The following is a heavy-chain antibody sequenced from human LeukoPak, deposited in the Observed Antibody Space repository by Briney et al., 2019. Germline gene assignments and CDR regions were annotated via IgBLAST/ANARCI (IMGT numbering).Heavy chain of an antibody. CDR2: MIHSGSS. V-gene: IGHV4-34*01. CDR3: ARGNIVATILGGLHGTTAFDF. J-gene: IGHJ4*02. Sequence: SETLSLTCGVSGGPFSGYYWSWLRQAPGKGLEGFGEMIHSGSSNYNPSLRRRVTISGDTSNNQFSVKLNSLTAVDTAVYYCARGNIVATILGGLHGTTAFDFWGQGRLVTVSS. CDR1: GGPFSGYY. D-gene: IGHD5-12*01.